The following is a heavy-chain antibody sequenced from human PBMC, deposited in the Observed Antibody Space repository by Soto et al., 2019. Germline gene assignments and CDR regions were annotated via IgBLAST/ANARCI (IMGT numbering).Heavy chain of an antibody. Sequence: EVQLVESGGGLVKPGGSLRLSCAASGFTFSSAWMSWVRQAPGKGLEWVGRIKGKTDGGTTDYAAPVKGRFTISRDDSKNTLYLQMNSLKTEDTAVYYCTTGLSGERWPIWDVGLQPDYWGQGTLVTVSS. CDR2: IKGKTDGGTT. CDR1: GFTFSSAW. CDR3: TTGLSGERWPIWDVGLQPDY. J-gene: IGHJ4*02. V-gene: IGHV3-15*01. D-gene: IGHD3-10*01.